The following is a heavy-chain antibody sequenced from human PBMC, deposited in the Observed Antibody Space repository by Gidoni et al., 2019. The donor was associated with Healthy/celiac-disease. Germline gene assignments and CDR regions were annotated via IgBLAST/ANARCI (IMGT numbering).Heavy chain of an antibody. CDR1: GFPFDDYG. D-gene: IGHD3-9*01. CDR2: INWNGGST. J-gene: IGHJ6*02. CDR3: ARESQYYDILTGYYYYYGMDV. Sequence: EVQLVESGGGVVRPGGSLRLSCAASGFPFDDYGMSWVRQAPGKGLEWVSGINWNGGSTGYADSVKGRFTISRDNAKNSLYLQMNSLRAEDTALYYCARESQYYDILTGYYYYYGMDVWGQGTTVTVSS. V-gene: IGHV3-20*04.